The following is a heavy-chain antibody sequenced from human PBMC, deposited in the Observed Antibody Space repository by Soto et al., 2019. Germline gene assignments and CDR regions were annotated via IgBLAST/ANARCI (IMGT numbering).Heavy chain of an antibody. CDR3: ARQTTYYDILTGYYYYYYGMDV. V-gene: IGHV4-39*01. CDR1: GGSISSSSYY. D-gene: IGHD3-9*01. Sequence: QLQLQESGPGLVKPSETLSLTCTVSGGSISSSSYYWGWIHQPPGKGLEWLGSIYYCGSTYYNPSLRGRVTISVYTSKDHFSLKLSSVTAADTAVYYFARQTTYYDILTGYYYYYYGMDVWGQGTTVTVSS. CDR2: IYYCGST. J-gene: IGHJ6*02.